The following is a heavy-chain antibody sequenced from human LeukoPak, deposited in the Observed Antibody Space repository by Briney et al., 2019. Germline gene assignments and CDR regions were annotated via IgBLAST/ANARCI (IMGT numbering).Heavy chain of an antibody. Sequence: ASVKVSCKASGYTFTSYAVTWVRQAPGQGLEWVGWINTYTGDTKHAQNLQDRVTVTTDTSTSTAYLELRSLRSDDTAVYYCARSGSWLYMDVWGTGTTVTASS. CDR3: ARSGSWLYMDV. V-gene: IGHV1-18*01. CDR1: GYTFTSYA. D-gene: IGHD1-26*01. J-gene: IGHJ6*03. CDR2: INTYTGDT.